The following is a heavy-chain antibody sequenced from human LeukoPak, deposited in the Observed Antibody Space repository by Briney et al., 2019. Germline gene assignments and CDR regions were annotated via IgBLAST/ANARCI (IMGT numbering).Heavy chain of an antibody. D-gene: IGHD6-6*01. V-gene: IGHV3-64D*06. Sequence: GGSLRLSCSASGFTFGSYAMHWVRQAPGKGLEYVSAISSNGGSTYYADSVKGRFTISRDNSKNTLYLQMSSLRAEDTAVYYCAKFLAVIAARDSLYFQHWGQGTLVTVSS. CDR1: GFTFGSYA. J-gene: IGHJ1*01. CDR2: ISSNGGST. CDR3: AKFLAVIAARDSLYFQH.